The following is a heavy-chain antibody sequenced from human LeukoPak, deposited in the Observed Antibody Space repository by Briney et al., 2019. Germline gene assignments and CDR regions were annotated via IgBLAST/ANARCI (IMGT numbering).Heavy chain of an antibody. CDR1: GFTFNNYS. D-gene: IGHD6-19*01. J-gene: IGHJ4*02. CDR3: ARRVAVADNYFDY. V-gene: IGHV3-21*01. Sequence: GGSLRLSCAASGFTFNNYSMNWVRQAPGKGLEWVSSISNSSSYIYYADPVKGRFTISRDNAKNSLYLQMNSLRAEDTGVYYCARRVAVADNYFDYWGQGTLVTVSS. CDR2: ISNSSSYI.